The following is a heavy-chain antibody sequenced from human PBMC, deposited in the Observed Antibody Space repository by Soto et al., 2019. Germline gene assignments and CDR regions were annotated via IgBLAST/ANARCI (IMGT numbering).Heavy chain of an antibody. V-gene: IGHV1-18*04. J-gene: IGHJ4*02. CDR3: ARDFYPLAYYFDP. CDR2: VSGSNGKT. Sequence: QVQLVQSEAEVKKPGASVKVSCEASGYTFINHGISWVRQAPGQGLEWMGWVSGSNGKTKYAQKFQGRVTMTRETSTSTAHMELWNLTSDDTAVYFCARDFYPLAYYFDPWGQGTLVTVSS. CDR1: GYTFINHG.